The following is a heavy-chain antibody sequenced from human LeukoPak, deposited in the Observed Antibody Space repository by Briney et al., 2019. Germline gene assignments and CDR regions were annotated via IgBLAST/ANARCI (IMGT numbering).Heavy chain of an antibody. J-gene: IGHJ1*01. D-gene: IGHD6-19*01. V-gene: IGHV3-21*01. Sequence: GGSLRLSCAVSGFTFSSYSMNWVRQAPGKGLEWVSSINSGSSHIYYADSVKGRFTISRDNAKNSLYLQMNSLRVEDTAVYYCARGGKRAVAGTRSPQYFQHWGQGTLVTVSS. CDR1: GFTFSSYS. CDR2: INSGSSHI. CDR3: ARGGKRAVAGTRSPQYFQH.